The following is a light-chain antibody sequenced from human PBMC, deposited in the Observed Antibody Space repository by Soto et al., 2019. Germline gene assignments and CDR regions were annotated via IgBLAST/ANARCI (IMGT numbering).Light chain of an antibody. Sequence: QSVLTQPASVSGSPGQSIIISCTGTSSDVGMYYLVSWYQHHPGKAPKLMIYEVTKRPSGVSNRFSGSKSGNTASLTISGLQAEDEADYYCSSYAGSGTVVFGGGTKVTVL. V-gene: IGLV2-23*02. CDR1: SSDVGMYYL. J-gene: IGLJ2*01. CDR3: SSYAGSGTVV. CDR2: EVT.